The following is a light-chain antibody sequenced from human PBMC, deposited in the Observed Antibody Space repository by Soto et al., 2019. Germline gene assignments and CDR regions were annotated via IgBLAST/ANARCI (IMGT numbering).Light chain of an antibody. CDR2: GAS. V-gene: IGKV1-13*02. J-gene: IGKJ5*01. CDR1: QGINSA. CDR3: QQFNSFSIT. Sequence: AIPLTQSPYSLSASVGDRVTITCRASQGINSALAWYQQKPGKAPKLLIYGASSLESGVPSRFSGSGSGTDFTLTISSLQPEDFATYYCQQFNSFSITFGQGTRLDIK.